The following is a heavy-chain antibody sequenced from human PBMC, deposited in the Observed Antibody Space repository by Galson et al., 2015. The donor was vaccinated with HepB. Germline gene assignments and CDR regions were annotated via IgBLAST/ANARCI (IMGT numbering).Heavy chain of an antibody. CDR1: GYTFTXYG. V-gene: IGHV1-18*01. CDR2: ISAYNGNT. Sequence: SVKVSCKASGYTFTXYGISWVRQAPGQGLEWMGWISAYNGNTNYAQKLQGRVTMTTGTSTSTAYMELRSLRSDDTAVYYCARASPSSYCGGDCYIGWFDPWGQGTLVTVSS. D-gene: IGHD2-21*02. J-gene: IGHJ5*02. CDR3: ARASPSSYCGGDCYIGWFDP.